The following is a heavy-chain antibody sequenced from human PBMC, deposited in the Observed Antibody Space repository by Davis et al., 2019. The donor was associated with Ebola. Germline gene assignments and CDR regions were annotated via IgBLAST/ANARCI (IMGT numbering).Heavy chain of an antibody. J-gene: IGHJ4*02. CDR1: GYSFTSYW. Sequence: KVSCKGSGYSFTSYWIGWVRQMPGKGLEWMGIIYPGDSDTRYSPSFQGQVTISADKSISTAYLQWSSLKASDTAMYYCARRWPIAAAGLPDYWGQGTLVTVSS. CDR2: IYPGDSDT. D-gene: IGHD6-13*01. CDR3: ARRWPIAAAGLPDY. V-gene: IGHV5-51*01.